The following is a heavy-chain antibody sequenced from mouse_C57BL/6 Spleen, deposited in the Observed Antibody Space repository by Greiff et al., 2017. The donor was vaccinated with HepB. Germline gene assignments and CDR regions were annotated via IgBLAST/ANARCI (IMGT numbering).Heavy chain of an antibody. J-gene: IGHJ2*01. V-gene: IGHV1-52*01. CDR3: ARGIYYDYNYFDY. CDR1: GYTFTSYW. CDR2: IDPSDSET. Sequence: QVQLQQPGAELVRPGSSVKLSCKASGYTFTSYWMHWVKQRPIQGLEWIGNIDPSDSETHYNQKFKDKATLTVDKSSSTAYMQLSSLTSEDSAVYYCARGIYYDYNYFDYWGQGTTLTVSS. D-gene: IGHD2-4*01.